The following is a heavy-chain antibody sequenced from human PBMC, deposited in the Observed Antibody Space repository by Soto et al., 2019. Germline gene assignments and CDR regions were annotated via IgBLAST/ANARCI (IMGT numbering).Heavy chain of an antibody. CDR2: INAGKGNT. CDR1: GYTFTKYI. V-gene: IGHV1-3*01. J-gene: IGHJ4*02. D-gene: IGHD1-1*01. CDR3: ARRAETNGWNGFGADKYYFDF. Sequence: ASVKVSCKASGYTFTKYIIHWVRQAPGQRLEWMGWINAGKGNTKYSQKFQGRVTITRDTSASKAYMELRSLRSEDTAVYYCARRAETNGWNGFGADKYYFDFWGQGTLVTVSS.